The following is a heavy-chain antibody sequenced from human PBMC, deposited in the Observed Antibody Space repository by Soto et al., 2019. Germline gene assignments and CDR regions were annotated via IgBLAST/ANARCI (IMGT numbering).Heavy chain of an antibody. CDR1: GFTFSSYD. CDR2: IGTAGDT. V-gene: IGHV3-13*01. J-gene: IGHJ3*02. CDR3: ASGYCTNGVCNGDAFDI. D-gene: IGHD2-8*01. Sequence: SGGSLRLSCAASGFTFSSYDMHWVRQATGKGLEWVSAIGTAGDTYYPGSVKGRFTISRENAKNSLYLQMNSLRAEDTAVYYCASGYCTNGVCNGDAFDIWGQGTMVTVSS.